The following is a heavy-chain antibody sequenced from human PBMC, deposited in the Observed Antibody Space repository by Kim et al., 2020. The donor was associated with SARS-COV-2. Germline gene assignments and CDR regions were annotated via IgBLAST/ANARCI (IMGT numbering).Heavy chain of an antibody. V-gene: IGHV6-1*01. J-gene: IGHJ4*02. Sequence: AVSVKSRITINPDTSKNQFSLQLNSVTPEDTAVYYCARDLYSSGSYYFDSWGQGTLVTVSS. CDR3: ARDLYSSGSYYFDS. D-gene: IGHD6-19*01.